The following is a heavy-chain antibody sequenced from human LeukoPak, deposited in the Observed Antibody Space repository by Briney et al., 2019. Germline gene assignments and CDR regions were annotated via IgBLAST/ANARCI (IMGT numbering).Heavy chain of an antibody. CDR1: GGSIRSYY. Sequence: PSETLSLTCTVSGGSIRSYYWSWIRQPPGKGLEWSGYIYYSGSTNYNPSLKSRVTISVDTSKNQFSLKLSSVTAADTAVYYCARDPSYYYGSGSYFDAFDIWGQGTMVTVSS. V-gene: IGHV4-59*01. J-gene: IGHJ3*02. CDR3: ARDPSYYYGSGSYFDAFDI. D-gene: IGHD3-10*01. CDR2: IYYSGST.